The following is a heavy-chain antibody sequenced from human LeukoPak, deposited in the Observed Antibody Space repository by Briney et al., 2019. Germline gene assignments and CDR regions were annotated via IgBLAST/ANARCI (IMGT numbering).Heavy chain of an antibody. CDR3: ARGYSSSWYHA. CDR1: GGSISSYY. CDR2: IYYSGST. Sequence: SETLSLTCTVSGGSISSYYWSWIRRPPGKGLEWIGYIYYSGSTNYNPSLKSRVTISVDTSKNQFSLKLSSVTAADTAVYYCARGYSSSWYHAWGQGTLVTVSS. D-gene: IGHD6-13*01. V-gene: IGHV4-59*01. J-gene: IGHJ5*02.